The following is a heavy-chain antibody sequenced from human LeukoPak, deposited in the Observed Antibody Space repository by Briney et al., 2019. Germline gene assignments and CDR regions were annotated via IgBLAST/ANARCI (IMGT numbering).Heavy chain of an antibody. V-gene: IGHV1-2*02. CDR1: GYTFTDYY. CDR2: IIPNSGDT. Sequence: ASVRVSCKASGYTFTDYYMHWVRQAPGQGLEWMGWIIPNSGDTKYEQKFQGRVTMTRDTSITTAYMELSRLRSDDTAFYYCARGDVYNDYWGQGTLVTVSS. CDR3: ARGDVYNDY. D-gene: IGHD5-24*01. J-gene: IGHJ4*02.